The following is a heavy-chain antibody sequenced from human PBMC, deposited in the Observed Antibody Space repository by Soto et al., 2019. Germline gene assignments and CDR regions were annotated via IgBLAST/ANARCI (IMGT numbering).Heavy chain of an antibody. V-gene: IGHV3-11*01. CDR1: GLSFSDYD. CDR3: AREFGQQLVSAPVDY. D-gene: IGHD6-6*01. J-gene: IGHJ4*02. Sequence: GGSLRLSCAASGLSFSDYDMSWIRQAPGKGLEWLGYISASGTTISIADSVKGRFTISRDNAKNSLYLHMNSLRVDDAAVYYCAREFGQQLVSAPVDYWGQGTLVTVSS. CDR2: ISASGTTI.